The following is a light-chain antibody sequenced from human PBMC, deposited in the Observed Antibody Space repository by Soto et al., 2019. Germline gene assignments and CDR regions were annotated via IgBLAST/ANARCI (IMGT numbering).Light chain of an antibody. V-gene: IGKV3-11*01. Sequence: TLSCRASQRVSRYLAWYQQKPGQAPRLLIYDASNRATSIPARFSGRGSGTDFTFIICSLDPEDFAVYYCLQRSNWSLAFGPGTKVDIK. CDR1: QRVSRY. CDR2: DAS. CDR3: LQRSNWSLA. J-gene: IGKJ3*01.